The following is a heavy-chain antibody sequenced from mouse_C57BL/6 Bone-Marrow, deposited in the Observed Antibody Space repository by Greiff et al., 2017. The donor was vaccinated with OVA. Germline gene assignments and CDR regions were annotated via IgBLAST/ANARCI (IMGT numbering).Heavy chain of an antibody. CDR1: GYSFTSYY. Sequence: QVHVKQSGPELVKPGASVKISCKASGYSFTSYYIHWVKQRPGQGLEWIGWIYPGSGNTKYNEKFKGKATLTADTSSSTAYMQLSSLTSEDSAVYYCARTCYCYWYFDVWGTGTTVTVSS. V-gene: IGHV1-66*01. J-gene: IGHJ1*03. CDR2: IYPGSGNT. CDR3: ARTCYCYWYFDV.